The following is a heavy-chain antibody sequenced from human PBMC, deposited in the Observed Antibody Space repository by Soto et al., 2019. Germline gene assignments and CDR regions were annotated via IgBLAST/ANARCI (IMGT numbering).Heavy chain of an antibody. D-gene: IGHD1-26*01. J-gene: IGHJ3*02. V-gene: IGHV3-30*18. CDR2: ISYDGSNK. CDR1: GFTFRSYG. CDR3: AKGGVGSTSNAFDT. Sequence: QVQLVESGGGVVQPGRSLRLSCAASGFTFRSYGMHWVRQAPAKGLEWVAVISYDGSNKYYADSVKGRFTISRDNSKKTLYLQMNSLRAEDTAVYYCAKGGVGSTSNAFDTWGQGTMVTVSS.